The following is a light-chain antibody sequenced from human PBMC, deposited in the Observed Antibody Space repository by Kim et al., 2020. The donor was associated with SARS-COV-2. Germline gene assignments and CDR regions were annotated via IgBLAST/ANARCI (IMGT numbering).Light chain of an antibody. J-gene: IGKJ5*01. Sequence: SPGERATLSCRANQTISSSYLTWYQQKPGQAPRLLIYGASSRATGIPDRFSGSASGTDFTLTISRLEPEDFAVYYCQQYGSSLFTFGQGTRLEIK. CDR1: QTISSSY. CDR3: QQYGSSLFT. V-gene: IGKV3-20*01. CDR2: GAS.